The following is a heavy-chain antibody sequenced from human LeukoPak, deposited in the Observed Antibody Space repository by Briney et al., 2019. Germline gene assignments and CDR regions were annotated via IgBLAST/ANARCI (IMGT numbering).Heavy chain of an antibody. CDR2: IIPIFGTA. V-gene: IGHV1-69*06. D-gene: IGHD1-1*01. J-gene: IGHJ5*02. CDR1: GGTFSSYA. CDR3: AIQLGDWFDP. Sequence: HWASVKVSCKASGGTFSSYAISWVRQAPGQGLEWMGGIIPIFGTANYAQKFQGRVTITADKSTSTAYMELSSLRSEDTAVYYCAIQLGDWFDPWGQGTLVTVSS.